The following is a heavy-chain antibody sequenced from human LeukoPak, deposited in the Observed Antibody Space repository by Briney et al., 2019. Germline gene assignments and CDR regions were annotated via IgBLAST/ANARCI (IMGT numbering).Heavy chain of an antibody. CDR3: AKDFTPSITVAGHFDH. D-gene: IGHD6-19*01. V-gene: IGHV3-30*04. CDR2: ISYDGRSK. J-gene: IGHJ4*02. Sequence: GGSLRLSCTASGFIFSSYAMHWVRQAPGKGLEWVAVISYDGRSKYYADSVKGRFSISRDNSEDSLYLQMNSLRTEDTALYYCAKDFTPSITVAGHFDHWGQGTLVTVSS. CDR1: GFIFSSYA.